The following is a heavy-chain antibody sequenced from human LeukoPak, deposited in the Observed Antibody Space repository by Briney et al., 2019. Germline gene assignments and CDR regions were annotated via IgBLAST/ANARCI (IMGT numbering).Heavy chain of an antibody. CDR2: IYYSGST. J-gene: IGHJ4*02. D-gene: IGHD3-22*01. CDR3: ARLTPGSSGYYDGFSDY. CDR1: GGSISSYY. Sequence: SETLSLTCTVSGGSISSYYWSWIRRPPGKGLEWIGYIYYSGSTNYNPSLKSRVTISVDTSKNQFSLKLSSVTAADTAVYYCARLTPGSSGYYDGFSDYWGQGTLVTVSS. V-gene: IGHV4-59*08.